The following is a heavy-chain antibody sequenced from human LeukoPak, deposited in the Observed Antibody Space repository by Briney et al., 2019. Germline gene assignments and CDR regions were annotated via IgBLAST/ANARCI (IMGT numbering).Heavy chain of an antibody. D-gene: IGHD3-22*01. CDR3: ARDQYGYYDSSGYLDY. J-gene: IGHJ4*02. CDR1: GLTFSSYS. Sequence: GGSLRLSCAASGLTFSSYSMNWVRQAPGKGLEWVSYISSSSSTIYYADSVKGRFTISRDNAKNSLYLQMNSLRAEDTAVYYCARDQYGYYDSSGYLDYWGQGTLVTVSS. V-gene: IGHV3-48*01. CDR2: ISSSSSTI.